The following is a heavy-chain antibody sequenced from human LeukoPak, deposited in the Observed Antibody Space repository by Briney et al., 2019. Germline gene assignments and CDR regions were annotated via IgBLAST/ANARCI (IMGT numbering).Heavy chain of an antibody. CDR2: ISTYNGNS. D-gene: IGHD6-6*01. Sequence: ASVKVSCKASGYTFTSYSINWVRQAPGQGLEWMGWISTYNGNSNYAQKLQGRVTMTTDTSTSTAYMELRSLRSDDTAMYYCAKDRWRDGSSSFDNWGQGTLVTVS. CDR3: AKDRWRDGSSSFDN. CDR1: GYTFTSYS. J-gene: IGHJ4*02. V-gene: IGHV1-18*01.